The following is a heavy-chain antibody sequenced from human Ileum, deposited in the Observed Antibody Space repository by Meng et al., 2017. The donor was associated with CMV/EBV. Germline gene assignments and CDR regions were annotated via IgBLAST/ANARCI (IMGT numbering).Heavy chain of an antibody. CDR3: ARGTRSPDY. D-gene: IGHD1-26*01. Sequence: ASVKVSCKASGYTFTSYDINWVRQATGQRLEWMGWMNPNSGNTGYAQKFQGRVAMTRNTSISTAYMELTSLRSEDTAVYYCARGTRSPDYWGQGTLVTVSS. CDR2: MNPNSGNT. V-gene: IGHV1-8*01. CDR1: GYTFTSYD. J-gene: IGHJ4*02.